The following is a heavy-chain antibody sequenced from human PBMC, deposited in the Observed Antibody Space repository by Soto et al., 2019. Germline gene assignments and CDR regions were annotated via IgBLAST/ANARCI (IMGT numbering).Heavy chain of an antibody. D-gene: IGHD3-3*01. J-gene: IGHJ4*02. CDR2: ISRTSNTI. CDR1: GSITNRNW. CDR3: ARGTYYPGDNGYYYFDS. V-gene: IGHV3-48*02. Sequence: ETLSLPCTVSGGSITNRNWWRWLHQAPGKGLEWISFISRTSNTIYYVGSVKGRFTTSRDNGKNLLFLKMNDLRDEDTAVYYCARGTYYPGDNGYYYFDSWGKGTLVTVSS.